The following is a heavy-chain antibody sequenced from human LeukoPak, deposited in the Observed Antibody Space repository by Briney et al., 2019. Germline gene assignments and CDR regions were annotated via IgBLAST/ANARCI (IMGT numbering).Heavy chain of an antibody. CDR2: IYYRGST. D-gene: IGHD6-13*01. J-gene: IGHJ4*02. CDR1: GGSISSSDYY. Sequence: SETLSLTCTVSGGSISSSDYYWGWIRQPPGKGLEWIGSIYYRGSTYYNPSLTSRVTISVDTSKNQFSLKLSSVTAADTAVYYCARQYSSTWSSMHFDYWGQGTLVTVSS. V-gene: IGHV4-39*01. CDR3: ARQYSSTWSSMHFDY.